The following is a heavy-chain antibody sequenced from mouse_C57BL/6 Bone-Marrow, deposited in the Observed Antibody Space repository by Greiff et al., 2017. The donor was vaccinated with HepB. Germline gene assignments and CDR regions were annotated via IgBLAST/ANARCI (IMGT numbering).Heavy chain of an antibody. V-gene: IGHV1-4*01. CDR3: GLSQLARYYFDY. Sequence: QVHVKQSGAELARPGASVKMSCKASGYTFTSYTMHWVKQRPGQGLEWIGYINPSSGYTKYNQKFKDKATLTADKSSSTAYMQLSSLTSEDSAVYYCGLSQLARYYFDYWGQGTTLTVSS. CDR2: INPSSGYT. D-gene: IGHD2-12*01. CDR1: GYTFTSYT. J-gene: IGHJ2*01.